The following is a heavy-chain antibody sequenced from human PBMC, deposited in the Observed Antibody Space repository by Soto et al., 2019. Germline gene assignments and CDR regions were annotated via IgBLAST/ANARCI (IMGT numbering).Heavy chain of an antibody. J-gene: IGHJ6*02. CDR2: ISAYNGNT. CDR1: GYTFTSYG. D-gene: IGHD2-15*01. CDR3: ARDDCSVGSCYPYYYYGMDV. V-gene: IGHV1-18*01. Sequence: ASVKVSCKASGYTFTSYGISWVRQAPGQGLEWMGWISAYNGNTNYAQKLQGRVTMTTDTSTSTDYMELRSLRSDDPAVYYCARDDCSVGSCYPYYYYGMDVWGQGTTVTVS.